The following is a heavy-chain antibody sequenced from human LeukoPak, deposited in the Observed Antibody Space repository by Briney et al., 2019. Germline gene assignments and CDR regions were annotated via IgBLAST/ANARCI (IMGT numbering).Heavy chain of an antibody. CDR1: GGSFSGYY. CDR3: ARDRFKGATDY. CDR2: INHSGST. J-gene: IGHJ4*02. V-gene: IGHV4-34*01. D-gene: IGHD1-26*01. Sequence: SETLSLTCAVYGGSFSGYYWSWIRQPPGKGLEWIGEINHSGSTNYNPSLKSRVTISVDTSKNQFSLKLSSVTAADTAVYYCARDRFKGATDYWGQGTLVTVSS.